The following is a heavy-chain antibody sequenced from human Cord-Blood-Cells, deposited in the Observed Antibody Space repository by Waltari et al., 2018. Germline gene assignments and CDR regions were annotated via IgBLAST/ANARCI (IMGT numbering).Heavy chain of an antibody. CDR2: INHSGST. CDR3: ARRRDWIPFDY. V-gene: IGHV4-34*01. CDR1: GGSFSGYY. D-gene: IGHD5-18*01. Sequence: QVQLQQWGAGRLKPSEPLSLTCAVYGGSFSGYYWSWIRQPPGKGLEWIGEINHSGSTNYNPSLKSRVTISVDTSKNQFSLKLSSVTAADTAVYYCARRRDWIPFDYWGQGTLVTVSS. J-gene: IGHJ4*02.